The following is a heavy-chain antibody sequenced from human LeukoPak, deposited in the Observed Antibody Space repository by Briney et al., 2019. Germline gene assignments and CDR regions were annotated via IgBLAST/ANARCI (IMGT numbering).Heavy chain of an antibody. CDR3: ARVSGSSWGGDFDY. D-gene: IGHD6-13*01. J-gene: IGHJ4*02. V-gene: IGHV1-2*06. CDR2: INPNSGGI. Sequence: ASVKVSCKASGYTFTGYYMHWVRQAPGQGLEWMGRINPNSGGINYAQKFQGRVTMTRDTSISTAYMELSRLRSDDTAVYYCARVSGSSWGGDFDYWGQGTLVTVSS. CDR1: GYTFTGYY.